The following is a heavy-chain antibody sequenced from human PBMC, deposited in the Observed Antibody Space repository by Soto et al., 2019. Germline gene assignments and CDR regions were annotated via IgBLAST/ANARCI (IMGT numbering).Heavy chain of an antibody. CDR1: GGTFSSYA. J-gene: IGHJ6*02. CDR2: IIPIFGTA. CDR3: AGSRRDGYNYVSYYDSGMDV. V-gene: IGHV1-69*01. Sequence: QVQLVQSGAEVKKPGSSVKVSCKASGGTFSSYAISWVRQAPGQGLEWMGGIIPIFGTANYAQKFQGRVTINADESTSTAYMELSSLRSEDTAVYYCAGSRRDGYNYVSYYDSGMDVWGQGTTVTVSS. D-gene: IGHD5-12*01.